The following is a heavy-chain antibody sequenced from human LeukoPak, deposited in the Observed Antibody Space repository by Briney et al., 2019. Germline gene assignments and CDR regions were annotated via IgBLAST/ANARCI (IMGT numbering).Heavy chain of an antibody. V-gene: IGHV1-69*13. CDR3: ARVCCYYDSSGYYAFDI. Sequence: SVTVSCKASGGTFSSYAISWVRQAPGQGLEWMGGIIPIFGTANYAQKFQGRVTITADESTSTAYMELSSLRSEDTAVYYCARVCCYYDSSGYYAFDIWGQGTMVTVSS. D-gene: IGHD3-22*01. J-gene: IGHJ3*02. CDR2: IIPIFGTA. CDR1: GGTFSSYA.